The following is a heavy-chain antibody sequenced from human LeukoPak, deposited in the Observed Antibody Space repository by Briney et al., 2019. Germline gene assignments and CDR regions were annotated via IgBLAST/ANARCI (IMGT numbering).Heavy chain of an antibody. D-gene: IGHD3-22*01. CDR2: IYPGDSDT. CDR1: EDTFTNHW. V-gene: IGHV5-51*01. Sequence: GESLKISCKGSEDTFTNHWIGWVRQMPGKGLEWMGIIYPGDSDTRYSPSFQGQVTISAGRSISTAFLQWSSLKASDTAMYYCARSGYYYDSSGYYPDWGQGTLATVSS. CDR3: ARSGYYYDSSGYYPD. J-gene: IGHJ4*02.